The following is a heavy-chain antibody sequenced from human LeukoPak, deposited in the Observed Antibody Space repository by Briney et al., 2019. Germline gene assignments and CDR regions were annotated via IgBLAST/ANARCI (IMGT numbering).Heavy chain of an antibody. D-gene: IGHD3-16*02. CDR1: GFTFSSYN. CDR2: ISSSGTTI. V-gene: IGHV3-48*04. J-gene: IGHJ6*03. Sequence: PGGSLRLSCAASGFTFSSYNMNWVRQAPGKGLYWVSYISSSGTTIYYADSVKGRFTISRDNAKNSLYLQMNSLRAEDTAVYYCARSSIAYYYMDVWGKGTTVTISS. CDR3: ARSSIAYYYMDV.